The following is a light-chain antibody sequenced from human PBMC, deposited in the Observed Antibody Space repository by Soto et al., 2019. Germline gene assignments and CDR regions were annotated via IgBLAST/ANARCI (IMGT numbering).Light chain of an antibody. Sequence: EIVMTQSPATLSVSPGERVTLHCRASQSVTSNLAWYQHKPGQSPRLLIYRASARATGVPDRFSSSGSGTEFTLTISSLEPEDFAVYYCQQRSNWPKTFGHGTKVEVK. CDR2: RAS. V-gene: IGKV3-15*01. CDR1: QSVTSN. J-gene: IGKJ1*01. CDR3: QQRSNWPKT.